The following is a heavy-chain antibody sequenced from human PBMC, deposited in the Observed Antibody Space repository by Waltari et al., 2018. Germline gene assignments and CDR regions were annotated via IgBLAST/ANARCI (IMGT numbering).Heavy chain of an antibody. CDR3: ARAPGGSGSYPYYYYYGMDV. V-gene: IGHV1-69*05. CDR2: IIPIFGTA. D-gene: IGHD3-10*01. CDR1: GGTFSSYA. Sequence: QVQLVQSGAEVKKPGSSVKVSCKASGGTFSSYAIRWVRQAPGHGLEWMGGIIPIFGTANYAQKFQGRVTITTDESTSTAYMELSSLRSEDTAVYYCARAPGGSGSYPYYYYYGMDVWGQGTTVTVSS. J-gene: IGHJ6*02.